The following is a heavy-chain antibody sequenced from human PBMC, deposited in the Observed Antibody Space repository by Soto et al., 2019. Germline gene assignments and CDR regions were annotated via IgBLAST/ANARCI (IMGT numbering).Heavy chain of an antibody. CDR3: ARRGYSSSWYYYYYYGRDV. Sequence: QVQLVQSGAEVKKPGASVKVSCKASGYTFTSYDINWVRQATGQGLEWMGWMNPNSGNTGYAQKFQGRVTMTRNTSISTAYMELSSLRSEDTAGYYCARRGYSSSWYYYYYYGRDVWGQGTTVTVSS. CDR1: GYTFTSYD. CDR2: MNPNSGNT. J-gene: IGHJ6*02. V-gene: IGHV1-8*01. D-gene: IGHD6-13*01.